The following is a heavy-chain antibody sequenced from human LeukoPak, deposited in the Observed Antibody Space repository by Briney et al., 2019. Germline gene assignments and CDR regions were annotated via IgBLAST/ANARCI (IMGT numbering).Heavy chain of an antibody. V-gene: IGHV3-23*01. D-gene: IGHD3-10*01. Sequence: GGSLRLSCAASGFTFSSYAMSWVRQAPGKGLDWVSAISGSGGSTYYADSVKGRFTISRDNSKNTLYLQMNSLRAEDTVVYYCARLPITMVRGGRPHTPQYYNWFDPWGQGTLVTVSS. CDR3: ARLPITMVRGGRPHTPQYYNWFDP. CDR1: GFTFSSYA. CDR2: ISGSGGST. J-gene: IGHJ5*02.